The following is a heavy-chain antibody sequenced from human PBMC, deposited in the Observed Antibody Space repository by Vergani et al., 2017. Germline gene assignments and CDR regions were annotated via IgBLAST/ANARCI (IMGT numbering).Heavy chain of an antibody. Sequence: QVQLVQSGAEVKKPGASVKVSCKASGYTFTSYGISWVRQAPGQGLEWMGWISAYNGNTNYAQKLQGRVTMTTDTSTGTAYMELRSLRSDDTAVYYCAGEGEYGYSSSSNPEDYYYGMDVWGQGTTVTVSS. CDR3: AGEGEYGYSSSSNPEDYYYGMDV. CDR1: GYTFTSYG. V-gene: IGHV1-18*01. J-gene: IGHJ6*02. D-gene: IGHD6-6*01. CDR2: ISAYNGNT.